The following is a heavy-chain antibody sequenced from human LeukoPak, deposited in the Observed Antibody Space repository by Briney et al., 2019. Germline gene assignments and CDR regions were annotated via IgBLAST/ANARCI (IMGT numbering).Heavy chain of an antibody. J-gene: IGHJ4*02. D-gene: IGHD2-8*01. CDR3: VREGLGFAHGFDY. Sequence: GGPLRLSCAASGFSFSSYEMNWVRQAPGKGLEWVSYINHIGDIIYYADSVKGRFTISRDNAKNSLYLQMNSLRAEDTAVYHCVREGLGFAHGFDYWGQGALVIVSS. CDR1: GFSFSSYE. CDR2: INHIGDII. V-gene: IGHV3-48*03.